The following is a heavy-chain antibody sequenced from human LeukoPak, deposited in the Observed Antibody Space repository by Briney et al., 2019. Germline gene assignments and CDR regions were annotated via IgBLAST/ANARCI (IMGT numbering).Heavy chain of an antibody. Sequence: ASVEVSCKASGYTFTSYDINWVRQATGQGLEWMGWMNPNSGNTGYAQKFQGRVTMTRNTSISTAYMELSSLRSEDTAVYYCARGKRRGYSGYDPLDYWGQGTLVTVSS. V-gene: IGHV1-8*01. J-gene: IGHJ4*02. CDR2: MNPNSGNT. CDR3: ARGKRRGYSGYDPLDY. CDR1: GYTFTSYD. D-gene: IGHD5-12*01.